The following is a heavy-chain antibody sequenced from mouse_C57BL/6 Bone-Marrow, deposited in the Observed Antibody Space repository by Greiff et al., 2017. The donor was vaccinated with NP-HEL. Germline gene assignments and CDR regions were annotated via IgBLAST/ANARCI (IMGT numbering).Heavy chain of an antibody. V-gene: IGHV1-64*01. CDR1: GYTFTSYW. CDR3: ASDYGSRYAMDY. Sequence: VQLQQPGAELVKPGASVKLSCKASGYTFTSYWMHWVKQRPGQGLEWIGMIHPNSGSTSYNEKFKSKATLTVDKSSSTAYMQLSSLTSEDSAVYYCASDYGSRYAMDYWGQGTSVTVSS. CDR2: IHPNSGST. D-gene: IGHD1-1*01. J-gene: IGHJ4*01.